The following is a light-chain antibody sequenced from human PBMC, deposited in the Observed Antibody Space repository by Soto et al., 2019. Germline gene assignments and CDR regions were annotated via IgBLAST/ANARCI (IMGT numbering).Light chain of an antibody. CDR1: QSVSSY. CDR2: DAS. CDR3: QQRSNWPT. J-gene: IGKJ1*01. Sequence: EIVLTQSPATLSLSPGERATLSCRASQSVSSYLAWYQQKPGQAPRLLIYDASNRATGIPARFSGSGSGTDFTLTISSLEPEDFAVYYCQQRSNWPTFGQVT. V-gene: IGKV3-11*01.